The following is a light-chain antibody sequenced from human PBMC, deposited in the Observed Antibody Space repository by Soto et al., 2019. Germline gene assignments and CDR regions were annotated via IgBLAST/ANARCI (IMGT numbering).Light chain of an antibody. V-gene: IGLV2-8*01. Sequence: SVLTKPPSASGPLGQSATTSCLGTTSNVGGYNYVSWYQQHPGKAPKLIISEVSKRPSGVPDRFSGSKSGNAASLTVSGLQAEDEADYYCTSHAGSNNYVFGTGTKVTVL. CDR3: TSHAGSNNYV. CDR2: EVS. CDR1: TSNVGGYNY. J-gene: IGLJ1*01.